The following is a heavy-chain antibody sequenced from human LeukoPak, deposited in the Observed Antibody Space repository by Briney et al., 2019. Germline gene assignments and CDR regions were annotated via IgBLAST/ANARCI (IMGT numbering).Heavy chain of an antibody. CDR3: AKRGCDTNGCPYYFDY. CDR1: GFTFSSYA. Sequence: PGGSLRLSCAASGFTFSSYAMSWVRQAPGKGLEWVSAISGSGGSTYYADSVKGRFTISRDNSKNTLYLQMNSLGAEDTAVYYCAKRGCDTNGCPYYFDYWGQGTLVTVSS. V-gene: IGHV3-23*01. CDR2: ISGSGGST. J-gene: IGHJ4*02. D-gene: IGHD2-8*01.